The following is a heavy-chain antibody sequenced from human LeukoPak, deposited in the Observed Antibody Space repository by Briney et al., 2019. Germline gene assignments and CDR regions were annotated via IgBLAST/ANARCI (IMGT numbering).Heavy chain of an antibody. CDR2: ISSSGRTI. V-gene: IGHV3-48*03. CDR1: GFTFSSYE. Sequence: PGGSLRLSCAASGFTFSSYEMNWVRQAPGKGLEWVSYISSSGRTIYYADSVKGRFTISRDNAKNSVYLQMNGLRVEDTAVYFCARSVARYWGQGTVVTVSS. D-gene: IGHD3-9*01. J-gene: IGHJ4*02. CDR3: ARSVARY.